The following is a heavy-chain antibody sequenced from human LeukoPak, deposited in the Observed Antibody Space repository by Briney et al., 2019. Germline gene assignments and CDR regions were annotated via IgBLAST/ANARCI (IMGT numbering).Heavy chain of an antibody. D-gene: IGHD1-26*01. J-gene: IGHJ3*02. Sequence: SVKVSCKASGFTFTSSAMQWVRQARGQRLEWIGWIVVGTGNTNYAQKFQERVTITRDMSTSTVYMELSSLRSEDTAVYYCAVVGATRAFDIWGQGTMVTVSS. CDR2: IVVGTGNT. CDR1: GFTFTSSA. CDR3: AVVGATRAFDI. V-gene: IGHV1-58*02.